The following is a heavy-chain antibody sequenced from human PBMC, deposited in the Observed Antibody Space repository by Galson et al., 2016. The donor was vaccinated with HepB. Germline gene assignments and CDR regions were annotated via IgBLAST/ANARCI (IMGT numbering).Heavy chain of an antibody. CDR3: ATSSMSWGCDAFDI. V-gene: IGHV3-53*01. D-gene: IGHD7-27*01. Sequence: SLRLSCAASGFTVSSGHMGWVRRAPGKGLEWVSVIYSSDGTSYADSVKGRFTISRDNSKNTLHLQMNSLRADDTALYYCATSSMSWGCDAFDIWGQGTMVTVSS. CDR2: IYSSDGT. CDR1: GFTVSSGH. J-gene: IGHJ3*02.